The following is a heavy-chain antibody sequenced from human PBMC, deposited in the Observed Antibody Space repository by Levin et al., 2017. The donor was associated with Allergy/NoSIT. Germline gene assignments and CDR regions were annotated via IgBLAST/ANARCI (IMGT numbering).Heavy chain of an antibody. CDR2: ISGSGGST. CDR1: GFTFSSYA. CDR3: ATPPEGSGSYFFGLSRPRRYY. D-gene: IGHD3-10*01. V-gene: IGHV3-23*01. Sequence: GESLKISCAASGFTFSSYAMSWVRQAPGKGLEWVSAISGSGGSTYYADSVKGRFTISRDNSKNTLYLQMNSLRAEDTAVYYCATPPEGSGSYFFGLSRPRRYYWGQGTLVTVSS. J-gene: IGHJ4*02.